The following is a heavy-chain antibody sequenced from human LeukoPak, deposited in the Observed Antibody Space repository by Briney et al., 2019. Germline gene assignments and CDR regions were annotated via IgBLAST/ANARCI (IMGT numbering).Heavy chain of an antibody. V-gene: IGHV3-48*03. Sequence: PGGSLRLSCAASGFTFSSYEMNWVRQAPGKGLEWVSYISSSGSTIYYADSVKGRFTISRDNAKNSLYLQMNSLRAEDAAVYYCAKDTYDILTGYTNPYYFDYWGQGTLVTVSS. CDR2: ISSSGSTI. D-gene: IGHD3-9*01. CDR1: GFTFSSYE. J-gene: IGHJ4*02. CDR3: AKDTYDILTGYTNPYYFDY.